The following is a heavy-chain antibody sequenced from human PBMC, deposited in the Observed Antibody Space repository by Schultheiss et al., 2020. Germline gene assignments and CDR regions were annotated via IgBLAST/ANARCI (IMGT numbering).Heavy chain of an antibody. CDR2: ISYDGSNK. CDR3: AKDTRIRFLEWLWDWFDP. Sequence: GGSLRLSCAASGFTFSSYGMHWVRQAPGKGLEWVAVISYDGSNKYYADSVKGRFTISRDNSKNTLYLQMNSLRAEDTAVYYCAKDTRIRFLEWLWDWFDPWGQGTLVTVSS. CDR1: GFTFSSYG. V-gene: IGHV3-30*18. D-gene: IGHD3-3*01. J-gene: IGHJ5*02.